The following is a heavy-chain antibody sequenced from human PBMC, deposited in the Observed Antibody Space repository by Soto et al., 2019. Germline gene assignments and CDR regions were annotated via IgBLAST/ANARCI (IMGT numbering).Heavy chain of an antibody. Sequence: QVQLQESGPGLVKPSQTLSLTCTVSGGSISSGGYYWSWIRQHPGKGLEWIGYIYYSGSTYYNPSLKSRVTISVDTSKNQFSLKLSSVTAADTAVYYCAGNVVVPAAMTYYYYYMDVWGKGTTVTVSS. V-gene: IGHV4-31*03. D-gene: IGHD2-2*01. CDR3: AGNVVVPAAMTYYYYYMDV. CDR1: GGSISSGGYY. J-gene: IGHJ6*03. CDR2: IYYSGST.